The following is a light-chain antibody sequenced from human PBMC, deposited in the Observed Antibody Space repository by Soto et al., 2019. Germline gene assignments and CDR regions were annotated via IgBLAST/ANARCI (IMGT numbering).Light chain of an antibody. V-gene: IGKV1-8*01. Sequence: AIRMTQSPSSLSASTGDRVTITCRASQGISSYLAWYQQKPGKAPKLLIYAASTLPSGVPSRFSGSGSGTDFNLAISCLQSEDFANYYGQQYYSYPFTFGGGTKVEIK. CDR3: QQYYSYPFT. CDR2: AAS. J-gene: IGKJ4*01. CDR1: QGISSY.